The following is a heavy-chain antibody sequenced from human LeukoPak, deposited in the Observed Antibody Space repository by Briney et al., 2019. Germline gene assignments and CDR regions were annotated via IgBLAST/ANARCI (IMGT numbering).Heavy chain of an antibody. J-gene: IGHJ4*02. CDR3: ARFEGYDFLTGYAYYFDH. D-gene: IGHD3-9*01. Sequence: SETLSLTCTVSGGSISSYYWSWIRQPPGKGVEWIGYIYYSGSTSYNPSLKSRVIISVDTSKNQFSLKLNSVTAADTAVYYCARFEGYDFLTGYAYYFDHWGQGTLVTVSS. CDR2: IYYSGST. V-gene: IGHV4-59*01. CDR1: GGSISSYY.